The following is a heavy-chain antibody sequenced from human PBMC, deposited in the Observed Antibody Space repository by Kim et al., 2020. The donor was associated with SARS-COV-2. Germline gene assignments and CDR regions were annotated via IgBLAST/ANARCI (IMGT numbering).Heavy chain of an antibody. CDR2: IYSGGST. V-gene: IGHV3-66*01. D-gene: IGHD1-26*01. J-gene: IGHJ3*02. Sequence: GGSLRLSCAASGFTVSSNYMSWVRQAPGKGLEWVSVIYSGGSTYYADSVKGRFTISRDNSKNTLYLQMNSLRAEDTAVYYCARDPKWELLGDAFDIWGQGTMVTVSS. CDR3: ARDPKWELLGDAFDI. CDR1: GFTVSSNY.